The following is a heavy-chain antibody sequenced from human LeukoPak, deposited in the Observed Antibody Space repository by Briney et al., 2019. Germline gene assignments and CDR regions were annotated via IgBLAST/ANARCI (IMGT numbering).Heavy chain of an antibody. V-gene: IGHV4-30-4*01. CDR2: IYYSGST. CDR3: AKEAAGNYGSGSSSV. Sequence: PSETLSLTCTVSGGSISSGDYYWSWIRQPPGKGLEWIGYIYYSGSTYYNPSLKSRVTISVDTSKNQFSLKLSSVTAADTAVYYCAKEAAGNYGSGSSSVWGQGTTVTVSS. CDR1: GGSISSGDYY. D-gene: IGHD3-10*01. J-gene: IGHJ6*02.